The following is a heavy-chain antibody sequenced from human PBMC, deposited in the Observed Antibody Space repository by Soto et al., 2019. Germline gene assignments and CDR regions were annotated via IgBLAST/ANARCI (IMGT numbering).Heavy chain of an antibody. J-gene: IGHJ5*02. Sequence: QVQLQESGPGLVKPSETLSLTCTVSGAAISGYYWSWIRKSAGKGLEWIGRIYATGTTDYNPSLKSLVRMSVDTSKKQFSLKLRSVTAADTAVYYCVRDGTKTLRDWFDPWGQGISVTVSS. CDR1: GAAISGYY. D-gene: IGHD1-1*01. CDR3: VRDGTKTLRDWFDP. V-gene: IGHV4-4*07. CDR2: IYATGTT.